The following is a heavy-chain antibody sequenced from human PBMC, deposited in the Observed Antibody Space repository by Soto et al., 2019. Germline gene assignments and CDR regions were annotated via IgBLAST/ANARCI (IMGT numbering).Heavy chain of an antibody. Sequence: HPGGSLRLSCAASGFTVSSNYMSRVRQAPGKGLEWVSVIYSGGSAYYADSVKGRFTISRDNSKNTLYLQMNSLRAEDTAVYYCARDSPSWAGGMDVWGQGTTVTVSS. CDR3: ARDSPSWAGGMDV. CDR2: IYSGGSA. D-gene: IGHD6-19*01. J-gene: IGHJ6*02. V-gene: IGHV3-53*01. CDR1: GFTVSSNY.